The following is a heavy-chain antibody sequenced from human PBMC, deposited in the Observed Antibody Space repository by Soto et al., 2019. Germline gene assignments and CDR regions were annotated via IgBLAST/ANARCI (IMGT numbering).Heavy chain of an antibody. D-gene: IGHD6-13*01. V-gene: IGHV3-30*18. CDR2: ISYDGSNK. CDR3: AKVGKQQLVFNYYYYYYGMDV. J-gene: IGHJ6*02. CDR1: GFTFSSYG. Sequence: QVQLVESGGGVVQPGRSLRLSCAASGFTFSSYGMHWVRQAPGKGLEWVAVISYDGSNKYYADSVKGRFTISRDNSKNTLYLQMNSLRAEDTAVYYCAKVGKQQLVFNYYYYYYGMDVWGQGTTVTVSS.